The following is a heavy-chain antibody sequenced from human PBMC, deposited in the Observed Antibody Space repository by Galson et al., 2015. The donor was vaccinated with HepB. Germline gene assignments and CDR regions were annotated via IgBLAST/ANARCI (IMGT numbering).Heavy chain of an antibody. CDR1: GFTFSSYA. CDR2: ISGSGGST. Sequence: SLRLSCAASGFTFSSYAMSWVRQAPGKGLEWVSAISGSGGSTYYADSVKGRFTISRDNSKNTLYLQMNSLRAEDTAVYYCAKDPFAEVEVDYYYYGIDVWGQGTTVTVS. J-gene: IGHJ6*02. D-gene: IGHD2-15*01. CDR3: AKDPFAEVEVDYYYYGIDV. V-gene: IGHV3-23*01.